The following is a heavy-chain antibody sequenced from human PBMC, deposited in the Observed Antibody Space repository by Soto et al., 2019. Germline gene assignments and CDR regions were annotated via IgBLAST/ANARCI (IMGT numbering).Heavy chain of an antibody. J-gene: IGHJ5*02. CDR2: IYPGDSDT. CDR3: ARLVAVAGRSNWFDP. D-gene: IGHD6-19*01. V-gene: IGHV5-51*01. CDR1: GYSFTSYW. Sequence: GESLKISCKGSGYSFTSYWIGWARQMPGKGLEWMGIIYPGDSDTRYSPSFQGQVTISADKSISTAYLQWSSLKASDTAMYYCARLVAVAGRSNWFDPWGQGTLVTVSS.